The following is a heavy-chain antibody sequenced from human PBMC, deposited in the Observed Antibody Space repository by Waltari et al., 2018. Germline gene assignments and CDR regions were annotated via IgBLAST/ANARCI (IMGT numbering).Heavy chain of an antibody. J-gene: IGHJ4*02. CDR1: GITFSNFP. D-gene: IGHD1-20*01. CDR2: ITVGDDA. V-gene: IGHV3-23*01. CDR3: ATPFYNWDDPLHS. Sequence: EVQLLESGGDLVQPGGSLRLSCAASGITFSNFPINWVRLAPGKGLGWVSDITVGDDAHYADSLRGRFTISRDSSKDTVHLQMNGLRVEDTAIYYCATPFYNWDDPLHSWGQGTPVTVSS.